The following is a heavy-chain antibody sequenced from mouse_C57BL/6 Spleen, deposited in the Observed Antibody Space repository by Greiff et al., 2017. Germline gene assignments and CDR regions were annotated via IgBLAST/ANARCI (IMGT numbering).Heavy chain of an antibody. D-gene: IGHD1-1*01. Sequence: EVQLQESGTVLARPGASVKMSCKTSGYTFTSYWMHWVQQRPGQGLEWIGAIYPGNSDTSYNQKFKGQAKLTAVTSSSTAYMELSSLINKDSAVDYGTRWGATVVPRGYWGQGTTLTVSA. CDR3: TRWGATVVPRGY. CDR1: GYTFTSYW. CDR2: IYPGNSDT. J-gene: IGHJ2*01. V-gene: IGHV1-5*01.